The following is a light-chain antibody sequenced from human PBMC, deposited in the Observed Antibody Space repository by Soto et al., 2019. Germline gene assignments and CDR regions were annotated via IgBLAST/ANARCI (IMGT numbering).Light chain of an antibody. V-gene: IGLV2-14*01. J-gene: IGLJ2*01. Sequence: QSVLTQPASVSGSPGQSITISCTGTNSDVGSYNYVSWYQQHPGKAPKLIIYDVSDRPSGVSNRFSGSKSGNTASLTISGLQAEDEADYYCNSFTTSPTLLFGGGTKVTVL. CDR2: DVS. CDR3: NSFTTSPTLL. CDR1: NSDVGSYNY.